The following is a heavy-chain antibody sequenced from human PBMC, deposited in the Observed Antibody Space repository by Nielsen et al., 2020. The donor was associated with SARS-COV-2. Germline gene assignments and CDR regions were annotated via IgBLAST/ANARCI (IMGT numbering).Heavy chain of an antibody. J-gene: IGHJ6*02. CDR3: ARFSHGDTAMRGLRIGYYYYGMDV. CDR2: IYYSGNT. Sequence: WIRQPPGKGLEWIGYIYYSGNTYYNPSLKSRVTISVDTSKNQFSLKLSSVTAADTAVYYCARFSHGDTAMRGLRIGYYYYGMDVWGQGTTVTVSS. V-gene: IGHV4-30-4*01. D-gene: IGHD5-18*01.